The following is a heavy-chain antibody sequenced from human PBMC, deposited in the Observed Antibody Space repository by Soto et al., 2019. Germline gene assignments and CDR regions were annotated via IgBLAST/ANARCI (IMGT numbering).Heavy chain of an antibody. CDR3: ARDRWITMIVVGSGYYYGMDV. V-gene: IGHV4-4*07. CDR2: IYTSGST. Sequence: PSETLSLTCTVSCRSISSYYSNWIRQPSCKCLDWLGRIYTSGSTNYNPSLKSRVTMSVDTSKNQFSLKLSSVTAADTAVYYCARDRWITMIVVGSGYYYGMDVWGQGTTVTVSS. D-gene: IGHD3-22*01. J-gene: IGHJ6*02. CDR1: CRSISSYY.